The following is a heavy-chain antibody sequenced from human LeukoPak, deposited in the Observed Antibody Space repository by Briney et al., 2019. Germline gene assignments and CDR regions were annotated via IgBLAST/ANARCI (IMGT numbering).Heavy chain of an antibody. Sequence: ASVKVSCEVIEYSLHQLPIHWVRQAPGKGLEWVGSSDLYAQKFQGRVIMTEDKSTDTAYMELSNLRSEDTAVYCATILYGYGMDVWGQGTTVTVSS. CDR1: EYSLHQLP. V-gene: IGHV1-24*01. CDR2: SD. D-gene: IGHD2-8*01. J-gene: IGHJ6*02. CDR3: ATILYGYGMDV.